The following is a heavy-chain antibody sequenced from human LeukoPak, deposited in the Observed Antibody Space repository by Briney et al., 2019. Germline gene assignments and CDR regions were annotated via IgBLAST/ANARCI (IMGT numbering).Heavy chain of an antibody. CDR2: ISAYNGNT. Sequence: ASVKVSCKASGYTFTSYGISWVRQAPGQGLEWMRWISAYNGNTNYAQKLQGRVTMTTDTSTSTAYMELRSLRSDDTAVYYCARINRFPVVTATFDYWGQGTLVTVSS. V-gene: IGHV1-18*01. J-gene: IGHJ4*02. CDR3: ARINRFPVVTATFDY. CDR1: GYTFTSYG. D-gene: IGHD2-21*02.